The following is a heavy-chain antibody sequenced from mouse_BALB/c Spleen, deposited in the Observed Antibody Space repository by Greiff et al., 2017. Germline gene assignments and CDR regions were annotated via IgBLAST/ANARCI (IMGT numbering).Heavy chain of an antibody. V-gene: IGHV2-9*02. CDR1: GFSLTSYG. D-gene: IGHD1-1*01. CDR3: ARDRDYYAAWFAY. Sequence: QVQLKESGPGLVAPSQSLSITCTVSGFSLTSYGVHWVRQPPGKGLEWLGVISAGGSTNYNSARMSRLSISKDNSKSQVYLKMNSLQTDDTAMYYWARDRDYYAAWFAYWGQGTLVTVSA. J-gene: IGHJ3*01. CDR2: ISAGGST.